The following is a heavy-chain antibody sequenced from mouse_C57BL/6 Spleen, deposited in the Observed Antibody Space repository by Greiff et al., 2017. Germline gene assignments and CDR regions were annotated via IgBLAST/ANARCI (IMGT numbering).Heavy chain of an antibody. CDR3: ARNDGYFDY. J-gene: IGHJ2*01. V-gene: IGHV1-69*01. Sequence: QVQLQQPGAELVMPGASVKLSCKASGYTFTSYWMHWVKQRPGQGLEWIGEIDPSDSYTNYNQKFKGKSTLTVDKSSSTAYMQLSSLTSEDSAVYYCARNDGYFDYWGQGTTLTVSS. D-gene: IGHD2-3*01. CDR2: IDPSDSYT. CDR1: GYTFTSYW.